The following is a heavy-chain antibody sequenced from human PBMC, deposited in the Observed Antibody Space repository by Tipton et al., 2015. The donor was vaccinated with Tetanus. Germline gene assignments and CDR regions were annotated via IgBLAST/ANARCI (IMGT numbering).Heavy chain of an antibody. CDR3: ARERLPPYWSGLDPYYGMDV. J-gene: IGHJ6*02. Sequence: SLRLSCAASGFTFSSYSMNWVRQAPGKGLEWVSYISSSSSTIYYADSVKGRFTISRDNAKNSLYLQMNSLRDEDTAVYYCARERLPPYWSGLDPYYGMDVWGQGTTVTVSS. V-gene: IGHV3-48*02. D-gene: IGHD3-3*01. CDR1: GFTFSSYS. CDR2: ISSSSSTI.